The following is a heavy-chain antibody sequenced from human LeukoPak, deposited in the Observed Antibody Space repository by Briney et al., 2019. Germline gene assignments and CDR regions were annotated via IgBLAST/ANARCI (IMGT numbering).Heavy chain of an antibody. Sequence: QTLSLTCAVSGGSISSGGYSWSWIRQPPGTGLEWIGYIYHSGSTYYNPSLKSRVTISVDRSKNQFSLKLSSVTAADTAVYYCARGRGDAFDIWGQGTMVTVSS. J-gene: IGHJ3*02. CDR2: IYHSGST. CDR3: ARGRGDAFDI. CDR1: GGSISSGGYS. D-gene: IGHD1-26*01. V-gene: IGHV4-30-2*01.